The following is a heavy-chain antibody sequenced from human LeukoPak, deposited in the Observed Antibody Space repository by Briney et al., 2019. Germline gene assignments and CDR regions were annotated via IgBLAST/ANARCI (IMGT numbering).Heavy chain of an antibody. V-gene: IGHV4-39*01. D-gene: IGHD2-2*01. CDR1: GGSISSSSYY. CDR3: ARHGKSGCSSTSCSSYLGY. J-gene: IGHJ4*02. Sequence: SETLSLTCTGSGGSISSSSYYWGWIRQPPGKGLEWIGSIYYSGSTYYNPSLKSRVTISVDTSKNQFSLKLSSVTAADTAVYYCARHGKSGCSSTSCSSYLGYWGQGTLVTVSS. CDR2: IYYSGST.